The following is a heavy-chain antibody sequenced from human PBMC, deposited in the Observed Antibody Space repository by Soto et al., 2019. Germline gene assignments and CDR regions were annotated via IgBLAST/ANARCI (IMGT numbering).Heavy chain of an antibody. V-gene: IGHV1-69*13. D-gene: IGHD6-13*01. J-gene: IGHJ5*02. CDR1: GCTFSSYP. Sequence: SVKVSCKASGCTFSSYPISWVRLAPGQGLEWMGGIIPIFGTANYAQKFQGRVTITADESTSTAYMELSSLRSEDTAVYYCAREGDSSSWYSNWFDPWGQGTLVTVSS. CDR3: AREGDSSSWYSNWFDP. CDR2: IIPIFGTA.